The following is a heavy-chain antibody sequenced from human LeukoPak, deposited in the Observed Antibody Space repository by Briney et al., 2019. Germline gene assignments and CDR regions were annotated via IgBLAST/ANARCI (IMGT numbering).Heavy chain of an antibody. Sequence: LSGGSLRLSCAASGFTFRGYAMSWVRQAPGKGLDWVSGMSGEGGDTYYADSVKGRFTISRDNSKNTLYLQMNSLRAEDTAMYYCAEATCSSTSCPSAYWGQGTLVTVSS. J-gene: IGHJ4*02. V-gene: IGHV3-23*01. CDR1: GFTFRGYA. CDR3: AEATCSSTSCPSAY. CDR2: MSGEGGDT. D-gene: IGHD2-2*01.